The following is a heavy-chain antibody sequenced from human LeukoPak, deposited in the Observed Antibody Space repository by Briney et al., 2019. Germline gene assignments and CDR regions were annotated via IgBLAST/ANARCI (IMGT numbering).Heavy chain of an antibody. CDR2: MYHSGTT. D-gene: IGHD5-18*01. CDR3: ARERDHGYSYGLVLDS. V-gene: IGHV4-4*07. J-gene: IGHJ4*02. CDR1: GGSISSYY. Sequence: SSETLSLTCTVSGGSISSYYWSWIRQPAGKRLEWLGRMYHSGTTNYNSPLYNPSLSSRVTMSVDGAKNQFSLRLKSVTTADTAIYFCARERDHGYSYGLVLDSWGQGSLVTVSS.